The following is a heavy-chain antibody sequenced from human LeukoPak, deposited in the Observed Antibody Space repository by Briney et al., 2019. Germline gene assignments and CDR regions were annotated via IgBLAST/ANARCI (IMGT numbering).Heavy chain of an antibody. CDR2: ISAYNGNT. CDR3: ARGRYYYGSGSYYQSPFDY. J-gene: IGHJ4*02. D-gene: IGHD3-10*01. V-gene: IGHV1-18*01. Sequence: ASVKVSCKASGYTFTSYGISWVRQAPGQGLEWMGWISAYNGNTNYAQKLQGRVTMTTDTSTSTAYMELRSLRSDDTAVYYCARGRYYYGSGSYYQSPFDYWGQGTLVTVSS. CDR1: GYTFTSYG.